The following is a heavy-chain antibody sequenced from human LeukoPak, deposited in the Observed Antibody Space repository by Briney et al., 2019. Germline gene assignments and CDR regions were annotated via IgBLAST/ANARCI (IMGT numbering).Heavy chain of an antibody. CDR1: GFTFSSYD. J-gene: IGHJ1*01. Sequence: GGSLRLSCAVSGFTFSSYDMSWVRQAPGRGLEWVSGISGNGAGTYYADSVKGRFTISRDNSKNTLYLQMNSLRAEDTAVYYCAKGIVPAAPREDFQHWGQGTLVTVSS. V-gene: IGHV3-23*01. CDR2: ISGNGAGT. D-gene: IGHD2-2*01. CDR3: AKGIVPAAPREDFQH.